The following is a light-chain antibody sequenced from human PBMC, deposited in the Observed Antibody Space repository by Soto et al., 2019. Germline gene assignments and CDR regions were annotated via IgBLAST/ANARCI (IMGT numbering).Light chain of an antibody. V-gene: IGLV2-14*03. J-gene: IGLJ1*01. Sequence: QSVLTQPASVSGSPGQSITISCAGTSSDVGAYNYVSWCQHHPGKAPKLMIYDVNNRPSGDSNRFSGSKSGNTASLTISGLQXEDEAXXXXXXXXXGXXXXXGSGTXVT. CDR3: XXXXXGXXXX. CDR1: SSDVGAYNY. CDR2: DVN.